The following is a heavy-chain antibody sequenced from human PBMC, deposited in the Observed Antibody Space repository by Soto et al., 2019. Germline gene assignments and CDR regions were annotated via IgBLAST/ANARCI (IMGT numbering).Heavy chain of an antibody. Sequence: QLHLVQSGAVVKKPGASVTVSCSASGYPVTAYYMHWVRQAPGRGLEWMGGINPATGAAKYTQTFQGRVTMTRDTSRSTVFMELSGLTFEDTAVFSCARGGGVGVAGSAGFDMWGQGTLVTVSS. J-gene: IGHJ3*02. V-gene: IGHV1-2*02. CDR1: GYPVTAYY. D-gene: IGHD3-3*01. CDR2: INPATGAA. CDR3: ARGGGVGVAGSAGFDM.